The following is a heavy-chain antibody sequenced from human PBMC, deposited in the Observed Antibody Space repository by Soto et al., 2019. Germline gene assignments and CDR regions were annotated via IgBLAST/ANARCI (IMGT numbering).Heavy chain of an antibody. J-gene: IGHJ4*02. CDR3: ARGLGGARTYFDY. D-gene: IGHD3-10*01. V-gene: IGHV1-3*05. CDR1: GYTFTSYG. CDR2: INAGNGNT. Sequence: QVQLVQSGAEEKKPGASVKVSCKASGYTFTSYGMHWVRQAPGQRLEWMGWINAGNGNTKYSQKFQGRVTITRDTAARTAYMELSSLRSVDTAVYYCARGLGGARTYFDYWGQGTLVTVSS.